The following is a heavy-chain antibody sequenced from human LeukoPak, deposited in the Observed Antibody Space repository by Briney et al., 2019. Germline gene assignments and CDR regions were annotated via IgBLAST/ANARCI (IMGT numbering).Heavy chain of an antibody. J-gene: IGHJ3*02. CDR1: GGSISSYY. V-gene: IGHV4-4*07. Sequence: PSETLSLTCTVSGGSISSYYWSWIRQPAGKGLEWIGRIYTSGSTNYNPSLKSRVTMSVDTSKNQFSLKLRSVTAADTAVYYCARESGWELPEPVGGGAFDIWGQGTMVTVSS. D-gene: IGHD1-26*01. CDR2: IYTSGST. CDR3: ARESGWELPEPVGGGAFDI.